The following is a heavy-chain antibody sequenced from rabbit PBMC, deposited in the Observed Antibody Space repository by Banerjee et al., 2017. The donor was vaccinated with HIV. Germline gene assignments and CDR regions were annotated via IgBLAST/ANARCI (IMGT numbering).Heavy chain of an antibody. CDR2: IDDSSGGRT. D-gene: IGHD2-1*01. Sequence: QSLEESGGDLVKPGASLTLTCTASGFTISGRYYMCWVRQAPGKGLEWIACIDDSSGGRTWYASWAKGRFTISKSSSTTVTLQMTSLTAADTATYFCARLSDDGYGDNAFDPWGPGTLVTVS. V-gene: IGHV1S40*01. J-gene: IGHJ2*01. CDR1: GFTISGRYY. CDR3: ARLSDDGYGDNAFDP.